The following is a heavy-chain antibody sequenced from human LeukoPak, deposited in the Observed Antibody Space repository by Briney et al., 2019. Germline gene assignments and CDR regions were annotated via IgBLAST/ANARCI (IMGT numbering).Heavy chain of an antibody. CDR2: ISASGGST. Sequence: GGSLRLSCAASGFTFSSYAMSWVRQAPGKGLEWVSAISASGGSTYYADSVKGRFTISRDNSMNTLYLQMNSLRAEDTAVYYCAPFSDSSGYYFEAGWGQGTLVTVSS. CDR3: APFSDSSGYYFEAG. D-gene: IGHD3-22*01. CDR1: GFTFSSYA. J-gene: IGHJ4*02. V-gene: IGHV3-23*01.